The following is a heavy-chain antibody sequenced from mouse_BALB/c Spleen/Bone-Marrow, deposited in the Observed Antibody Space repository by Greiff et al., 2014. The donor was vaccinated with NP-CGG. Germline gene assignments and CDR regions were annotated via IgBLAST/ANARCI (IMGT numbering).Heavy chain of an antibody. CDR3: ARRTTTVVATDY. CDR2: INPSNGRT. Sequence: QVQLQQPGAELVKPGASVKLSCKASGYIFTSYWMHWVKQRPGQGLEWIGEINPSNGRTNYNEKFKSKATLTVDKSSSTAYMQLSSLTSEDSSVYYCARRTTTVVATDYWGQGTTLTVSS. CDR1: GYIFTSYW. D-gene: IGHD1-1*01. V-gene: IGHV1S81*02. J-gene: IGHJ2*01.